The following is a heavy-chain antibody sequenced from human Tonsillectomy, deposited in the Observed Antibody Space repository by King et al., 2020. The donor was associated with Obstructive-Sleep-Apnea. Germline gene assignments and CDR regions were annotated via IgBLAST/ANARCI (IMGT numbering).Heavy chain of an antibody. D-gene: IGHD5-18*01. CDR1: GYTFTDYC. CDR2: MNPNSGGT. J-gene: IGHJ4*02. CDR3: AIWLSGYFDY. V-gene: IGHV1-2*02. Sequence: VQLVESGAEVKRPGASVKVSCKASGYTFTDYCIHWVRQAPGQGLEWMGWMNPNSGGTNCAQKFQGRVTMTRDTPISTAYMELSSLRSDDTAVYFCAIWLSGYFDYWGQGTLVTVSS.